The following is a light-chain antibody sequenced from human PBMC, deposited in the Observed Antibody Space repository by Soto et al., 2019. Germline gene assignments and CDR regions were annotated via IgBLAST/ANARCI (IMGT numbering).Light chain of an antibody. J-gene: IGLJ2*01. Sequence: QSALTQPASVSGSPGQSITIFCTGTSSDVGGYNYVSWYQQHPGNAPKLMIYDVNSRPSGVSNRFSGSKSGNTASLTISGLQAEDEADYYCSSYTSSSALILFGGGTQLTVL. V-gene: IGLV2-14*03. CDR2: DVN. CDR1: SSDVGGYNY. CDR3: SSYTSSSALIL.